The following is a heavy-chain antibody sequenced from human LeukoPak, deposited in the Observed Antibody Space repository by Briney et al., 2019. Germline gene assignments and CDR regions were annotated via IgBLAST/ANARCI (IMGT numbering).Heavy chain of an antibody. CDR2: ISSSSSYI. V-gene: IGHV3-21*01. D-gene: IGHD6-6*01. J-gene: IGHJ5*02. CDR3: ARSPAALGTNWFDP. CDR1: GFTFSSYS. Sequence: KPGGSLRLSCAASGFTFSSYSMNWVRQAPGKGLEWVSSISSSSSYIYYADSVKGRFTISRDNAKNSLYLQMNSLRAEDTAVYYCARSPAALGTNWFDPWGQGTLVTVSS.